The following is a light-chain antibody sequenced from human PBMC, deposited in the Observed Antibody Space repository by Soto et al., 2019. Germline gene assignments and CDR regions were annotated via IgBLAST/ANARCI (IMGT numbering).Light chain of an antibody. V-gene: IGKV1-39*01. CDR2: AAS. CDR1: QFFSSF. CDR3: QQSYSTTWT. J-gene: IGKJ1*01. Sequence: DIQMTHCPSTLSASVGDRVTITCRAIQFFSSFLGWYQQKPVKAPKRLIYAASSLQSGVPSRFSGSGSGTDFTLTISSLQPEDFATYYCQQSYSTTWTFGQGTKV.